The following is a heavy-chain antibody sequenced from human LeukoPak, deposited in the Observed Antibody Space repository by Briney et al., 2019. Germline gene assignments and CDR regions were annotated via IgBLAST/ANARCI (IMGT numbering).Heavy chain of an antibody. J-gene: IGHJ4*02. CDR2: IYYSGST. Sequence: SETLSLTCTVSGGSISSGDYYWSWIRQPPGKGLEWIGYIYYSGSTYYNPSPKSRVTISVDTSKNQFSLKLSSVTAADTAVYYCARVDPGEGLVTFDYWGQGTLVTVSS. CDR1: GGSISSGDYY. V-gene: IGHV4-30-4*01. D-gene: IGHD3/OR15-3a*01. CDR3: ARVDPGEGLVTFDY.